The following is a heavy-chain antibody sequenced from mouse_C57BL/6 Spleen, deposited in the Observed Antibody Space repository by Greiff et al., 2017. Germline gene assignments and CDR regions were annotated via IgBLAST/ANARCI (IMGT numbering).Heavy chain of an antibody. D-gene: IGHD2-5*01. Sequence: VKLVESGGGLVQPKGSLKLSCAASGFSFNTYAMNWVRQAPGKGLEWVARIRSKSNNYATYYADSVKDRFTISRDDSESMLYLQMNNLKTEDTAMYYCVRPYYSNYSWFAYWGQGTLVTVSA. V-gene: IGHV10-1*01. CDR2: IRSKSNNYAT. CDR1: GFSFNTYA. CDR3: VRPYYSNYSWFAY. J-gene: IGHJ3*01.